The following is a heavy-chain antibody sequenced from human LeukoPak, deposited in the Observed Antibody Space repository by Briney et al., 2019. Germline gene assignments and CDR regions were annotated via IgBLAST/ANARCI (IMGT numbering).Heavy chain of an antibody. V-gene: IGHV3-43*02. CDR2: ISGDGGST. CDR3: AKDPYYYDSSGYII. J-gene: IGHJ3*02. D-gene: IGHD3-22*01. Sequence: GGSLRLSCAASGFTFSSYWMHWVRQAPGKGLEWVFLISGDGGSTYYADSVKGRFTISRDNSKNSLYLQMNSLRTEDTALYYCAKDPYYYDSSGYIIWGQGTMVTVSS. CDR1: GFTFSSYW.